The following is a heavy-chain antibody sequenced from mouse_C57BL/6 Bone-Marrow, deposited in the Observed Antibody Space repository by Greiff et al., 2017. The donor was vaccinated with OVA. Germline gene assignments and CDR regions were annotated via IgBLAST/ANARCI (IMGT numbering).Heavy chain of an antibody. CDR2: IDPSDSET. CDR3: ARSGLRYYCDD. J-gene: IGHJ2*01. CDR1: GYTFTSYW. D-gene: IGHD1-1*01. Sequence: QVQLQQPGAELVRPGSSVKLSCKASGYTFTSYWMHWVKQRPIQGLEWIGNIDPSDSETHYNQKFKDKATLTVDKSSSTAYMQLSSLTSEDSAVYYCARSGLRYYCDDWGQGTTLTVSS. V-gene: IGHV1-52*01.